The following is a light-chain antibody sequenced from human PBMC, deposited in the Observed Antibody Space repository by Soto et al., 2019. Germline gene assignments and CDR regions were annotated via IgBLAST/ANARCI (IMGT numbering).Light chain of an antibody. CDR1: QSVSSN. CDR3: QQYGCSQIK. J-gene: IGKJ5*01. Sequence: IVMTQSPATLSVSPGERVTLSCRASQSVSSNLAWYQQRPGQAPRLLIYDISNRAPGLPARFRGRVSGPAFTLTIASLEPEDFAVFYCQQYGCSQIKFGRGTGLQI. V-gene: IGKV3-20*01. CDR2: DIS.